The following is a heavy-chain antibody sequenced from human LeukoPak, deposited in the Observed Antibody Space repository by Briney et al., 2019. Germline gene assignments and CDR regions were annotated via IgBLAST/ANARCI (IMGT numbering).Heavy chain of an antibody. Sequence: ASVKVSCKASGYTFTDYYMHWVRQAPGQGLEWMGRIKPNSGGTNYGQKFQGRVTMTRDTSISIAYMELSNLRSDDTAVYYCARLDIVSILFDSWGQGTLVTVSS. CDR2: IKPNSGGT. D-gene: IGHD5/OR15-5a*01. J-gene: IGHJ4*02. V-gene: IGHV1-2*06. CDR3: ARLDIVSILFDS. CDR1: GYTFTDYY.